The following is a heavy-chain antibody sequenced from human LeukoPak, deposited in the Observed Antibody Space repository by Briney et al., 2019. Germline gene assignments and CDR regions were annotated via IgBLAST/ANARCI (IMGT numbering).Heavy chain of an antibody. J-gene: IGHJ4*02. CDR2: INPSGGST. Sequence: ASVKVSCKASGYTFTSYYMHWERQAPGQGLEWMGIINPSGGSTSYAQKFQGRVTMTRDTSTSTVYMELSSLRSEDTAVYYCARGTYDSSGYAYYFDYWGQGTLVTVSS. V-gene: IGHV1-46*01. CDR1: GYTFTSYY. D-gene: IGHD3-22*01. CDR3: ARGTYDSSGYAYYFDY.